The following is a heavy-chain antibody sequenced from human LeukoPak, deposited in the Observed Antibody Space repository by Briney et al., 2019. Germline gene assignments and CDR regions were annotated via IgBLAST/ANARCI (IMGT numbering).Heavy chain of an antibody. D-gene: IGHD2-2*01. V-gene: IGHV3-21*01. CDR2: ISSSSSYI. J-gene: IGHJ4*02. CDR3: ASLVQDIVVVPAAIEKLG. Sequence: GGSLRLSCAASGFTFSSYSMNWVRQAPGKGLEWVSSISSSSSYIYYADSVEGRFTISRDNAKNSLYLQMNSLRAEDTAVYYCASLVQDIVVVPAAIEKLGWGQGTLVTVSS. CDR1: GFTFSSYS.